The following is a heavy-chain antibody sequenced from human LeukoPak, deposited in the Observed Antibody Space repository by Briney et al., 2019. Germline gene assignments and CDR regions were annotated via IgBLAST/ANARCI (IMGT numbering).Heavy chain of an antibody. J-gene: IGHJ5*02. CDR1: GGSISSYY. CDR3: ARDSGLYYDFWSGSLPPNWFDP. D-gene: IGHD3-3*01. Sequence: SETLSLTCTVSGGSISSYYWSWIRQPAGKGLEWIGRIYTSGSTNYNPSLKSRVTMSIDTSKNQFSLKLSSVTAADTAVYYCARDSGLYYDFWSGSLPPNWFDPWGQGTLVTVSS. CDR2: IYTSGST. V-gene: IGHV4-4*07.